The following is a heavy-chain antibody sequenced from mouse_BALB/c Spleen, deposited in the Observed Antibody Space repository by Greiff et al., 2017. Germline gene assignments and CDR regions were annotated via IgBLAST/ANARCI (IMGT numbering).Heavy chain of an antibody. CDR1: GFTFSSFG. Sequence: DVQLQESGGGLVQPGGSRKLSCAASGFTFSSFGMHWVRQAPEKGLEWVAYISSGSSTIYYADTVKGRFTISRDNPKNTLFLQMTSLRSEDTAMYYCARERAYYRYDGGYAMDYWGQGTSVTVSS. CDR2: ISSGSSTI. D-gene: IGHD2-14*01. V-gene: IGHV5-17*02. J-gene: IGHJ4*01. CDR3: ARERAYYRYDGGYAMDY.